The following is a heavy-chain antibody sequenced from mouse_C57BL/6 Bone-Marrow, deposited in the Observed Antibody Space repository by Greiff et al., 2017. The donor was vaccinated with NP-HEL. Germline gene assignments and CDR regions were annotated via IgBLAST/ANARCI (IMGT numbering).Heavy chain of an antibody. Sequence: EVQVVESGGGLAKPGGSLKLSCAASGFTFSSYAMSWVRQTPGQRLEWVATISDGGSYTYYPDNVKGRFTISRDNAKNNLYLQMSHLESEDTAMYYCASLTPDYFDYWGQGTTLTVSS. J-gene: IGHJ2*01. CDR1: GFTFSSYA. CDR2: ISDGGSYT. CDR3: ASLTPDYFDY. V-gene: IGHV5-4*01.